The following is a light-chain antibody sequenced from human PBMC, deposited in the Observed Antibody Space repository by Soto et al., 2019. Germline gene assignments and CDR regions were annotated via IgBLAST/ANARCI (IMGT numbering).Light chain of an antibody. J-gene: IGKJ1*01. CDR1: QISSGY. Sequence: EIVLTQSPGTLSLSPGERATLSCRASQISSGYLAWYQQKPGQAPRLLIYGASSRATGIPDRFSGSGSGTDFTLTISRLEPEDVGVYYRQQYGSSPRTFGQGTKVEIK. CDR2: GAS. CDR3: QQYGSSPRT. V-gene: IGKV3-20*01.